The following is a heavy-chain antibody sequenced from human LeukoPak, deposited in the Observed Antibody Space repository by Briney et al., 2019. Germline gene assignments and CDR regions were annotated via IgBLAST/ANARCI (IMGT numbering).Heavy chain of an antibody. Sequence: SETLSLTCTVSGGSIRSSNHYWGWIRQPPGKGLEWIGSIYYSGNTYYNPSLKSRVTISVDTSKNQFSLKLSSVSAADTAVYYCAGKAYSDWFDPWGQGTLVTVSS. J-gene: IGHJ5*02. CDR3: AGKAYSDWFDP. V-gene: IGHV4-39*01. CDR1: GGSIRSSNHY. D-gene: IGHD2-15*01. CDR2: IYYSGNT.